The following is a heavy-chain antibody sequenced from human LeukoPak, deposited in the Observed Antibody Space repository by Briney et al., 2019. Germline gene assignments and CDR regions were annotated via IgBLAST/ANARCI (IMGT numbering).Heavy chain of an antibody. D-gene: IGHD2-2*01. V-gene: IGHV3-7*01. CDR1: GFTFSSYW. J-gene: IGHJ6*03. CDR2: IKQDGSEK. Sequence: PGGSLRLSCAASGFTFSSYWMSWVRQAPGKGLEWVANIKQDGSEKYYVDSVKGRFTISRDNAKNSLYLQMNSLRAEDTAVYYCARDIRTPTRYCSSTSCYYYYMDVWGKGTTVTVSS. CDR3: ARDIRTPTRYCSSTSCYYYYMDV.